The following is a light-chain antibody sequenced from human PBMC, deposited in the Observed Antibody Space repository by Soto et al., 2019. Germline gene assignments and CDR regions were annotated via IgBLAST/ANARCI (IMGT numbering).Light chain of an antibody. J-gene: IGLJ1*01. Sequence: QSVLTQPASVSGSPGQSITISCTGTSSDFGANNYVSWYRHHPGEAPKLMIFDVSYRPSGVSNRFSGSKSGNTASLTISGLQADDESYYYCSSYTTSGTRYVFGTGTKVTVL. CDR3: SSYTTSGTRYV. CDR1: SSDFGANNY. CDR2: DVS. V-gene: IGLV2-14*03.